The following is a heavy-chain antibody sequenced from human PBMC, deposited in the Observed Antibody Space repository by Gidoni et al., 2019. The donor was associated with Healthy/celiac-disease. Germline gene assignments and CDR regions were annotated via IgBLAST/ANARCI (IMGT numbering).Heavy chain of an antibody. CDR1: GYSISSGYY. D-gene: IGHD3-10*01. V-gene: IGHV4-38-2*01. CDR2: IYHSGST. CDR3: ARSVRVRGVKS. Sequence: QVQLQESGPGLVKPSETLSLTCAVSGYSISSGYYWGWIRQPPGKGLEWIGSIYHSGSTYYNPSLKSRVTISVDTSKNQFSLKLSSVTAADTAVYYCARSVRVRGVKSWGQGTLVTVSS. J-gene: IGHJ5*02.